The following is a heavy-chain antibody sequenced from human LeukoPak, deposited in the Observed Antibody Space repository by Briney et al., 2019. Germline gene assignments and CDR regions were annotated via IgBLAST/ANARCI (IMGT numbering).Heavy chain of an antibody. J-gene: IGHJ2*01. Sequence: AETLSLTCTVSGGSMSSHDWSWIRQPPGKGLEWICYIYYTGSTNHNPALKSRGTISVDTSKNQFSLKLSSVTTADTAVYYCARATSWDQRNFDWPHWYLDLWGRGTLVTVSS. CDR3: ARATSWDQRNFDWPHWYLDL. D-gene: IGHD3-9*01. CDR2: IYYTGST. V-gene: IGHV4-59*11. CDR1: GGSMSSHD.